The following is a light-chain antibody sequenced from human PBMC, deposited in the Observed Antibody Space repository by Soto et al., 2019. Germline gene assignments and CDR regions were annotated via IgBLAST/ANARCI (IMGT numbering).Light chain of an antibody. J-gene: IGKJ5*01. CDR1: QGIYTW. Sequence: DIQMTQSPSSVSASVGDRVSISYRASQGIYTWLAWYQLKPGKAPNLLIYAASTLQSGVPSRFGGAGSGTNFTLTISGLRSEDFATYYCQQASSSPFTCGQGTGLEFK. CDR3: QQASSSPFT. V-gene: IGKV1-12*01. CDR2: AAS.